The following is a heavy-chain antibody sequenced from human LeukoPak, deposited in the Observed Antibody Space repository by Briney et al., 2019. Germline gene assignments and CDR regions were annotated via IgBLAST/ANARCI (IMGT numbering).Heavy chain of an antibody. CDR3: ARGYGDYAFGYYYGMDV. J-gene: IGHJ6*02. CDR1: GGSISSSSYY. Sequence: SETLSLTCTVSGGSISSSSYYWGWIRQPPGKGLEWIGSIYYSGSTYFNPSLKSRVTISVATSKNQFSLKLSSVTAADTAVYYCARGYGDYAFGYYYGMDVWGQGTTVTVSS. V-gene: IGHV4-39*01. CDR2: IYYSGST. D-gene: IGHD4-17*01.